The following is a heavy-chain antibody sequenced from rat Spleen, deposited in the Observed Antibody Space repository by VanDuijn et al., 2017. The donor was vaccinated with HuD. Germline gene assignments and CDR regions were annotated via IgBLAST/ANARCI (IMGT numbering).Heavy chain of an antibody. J-gene: IGHJ2*01. CDR1: GLSFSNYD. CDR3: AKDLDYGPDY. CDR2: ISYDGTAT. V-gene: IGHV5-25*01. Sequence: EVQLVESGGGLVQPGRSMKLSCAASGLSFSNYDMAWVRQAPTKGLEWVASISYDGTATYYRASVKGRFSLSRDNAKSTLYLQMGSLRSEDTATYYCAKDLDYGPDYWGQGVMVTVSS. D-gene: IGHD1-11*01.